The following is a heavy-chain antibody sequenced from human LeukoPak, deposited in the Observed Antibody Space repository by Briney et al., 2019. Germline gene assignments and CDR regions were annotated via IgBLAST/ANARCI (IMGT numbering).Heavy chain of an antibody. Sequence: GGSLRLSCAASGFTFSSYWMSWVRQAPGKGLEWVANIKQDGSEKYYVDSVKGRFTISRDNSKSTLYLQMNSLRPEDTALYYCAKKTCTSANCDRGWFDPWGQGTLVTVSS. CDR1: GFTFSSYW. J-gene: IGHJ5*02. D-gene: IGHD2-8*02. CDR2: IKQDGSEK. V-gene: IGHV3-7*03. CDR3: AKKTCTSANCDRGWFDP.